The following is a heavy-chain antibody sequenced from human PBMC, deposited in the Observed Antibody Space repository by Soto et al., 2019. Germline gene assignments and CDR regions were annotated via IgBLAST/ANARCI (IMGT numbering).Heavy chain of an antibody. CDR3: ESGYSPGYIDY. Sequence: GGSLRLSCAASGFTFSNFYMTWIRQAPGKGLEWVSYISSSSSYTNYADSVKGRFTISRDNAKKSLYLQMNSLRAEDTAVYYCESGYSPGYIDYWGQGTLVTVSS. D-gene: IGHD5-18*01. J-gene: IGHJ4*02. CDR2: ISSSSSYT. V-gene: IGHV3-11*06. CDR1: GFTFSNFY.